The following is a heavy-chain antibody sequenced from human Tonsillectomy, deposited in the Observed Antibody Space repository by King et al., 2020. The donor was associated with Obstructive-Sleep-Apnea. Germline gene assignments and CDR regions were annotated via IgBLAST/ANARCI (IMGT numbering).Heavy chain of an antibody. V-gene: IGHV1-69*01. J-gene: IGHJ6*02. CDR3: ARAGTVTHNHPFGMDV. Sequence: QVQLVQSGAEVKKPGSAVKVSCKASGGSLSNYAVSWVRQAPGQGLEWMGGIIPLFGIANYAQSFQDRVTITADESTSTAYLELSSLRSGDTAIYYCARAGTVTHNHPFGMDVWGQGTTVTVS. D-gene: IGHD4-17*01. CDR2: IIPLFGIA. CDR1: GGSLSNYA.